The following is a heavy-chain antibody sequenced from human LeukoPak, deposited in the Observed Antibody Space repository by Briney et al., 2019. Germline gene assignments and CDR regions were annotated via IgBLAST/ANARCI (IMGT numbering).Heavy chain of an antibody. CDR3: AKGRGYSYGGSVLDY. J-gene: IGHJ4*02. CDR1: GGTFSSYA. CDR2: IIPIFGTA. V-gene: IGHV1-69*13. D-gene: IGHD5-18*01. Sequence: ASVKVSCKASGGTFSSYAISWVRQAPGQGLEWMGGIIPIFGTANYAQKFQGRVTITADESTSTAYMELSSLRSEDTAVYYCAKGRGYSYGGSVLDYWGQGTLVTVSS.